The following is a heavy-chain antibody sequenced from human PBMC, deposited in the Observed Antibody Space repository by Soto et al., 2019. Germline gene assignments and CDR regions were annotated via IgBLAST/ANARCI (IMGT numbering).Heavy chain of an antibody. CDR2: ISSNGGRT. J-gene: IGHJ1*01. CDR1: GFTFSVYA. Sequence: GALRLSCAASGFTFSVYAMSWVRQAPRKGLEWISAISSNGGRTFYADSLRGRFTISRDNSKSALYLQMNNLRAEDTAIYYCAKYSELPYEAYLQQWGQGTLVTVSS. CDR3: AKYSELPYEAYLQQ. V-gene: IGHV3-23*01. D-gene: IGHD1-7*01.